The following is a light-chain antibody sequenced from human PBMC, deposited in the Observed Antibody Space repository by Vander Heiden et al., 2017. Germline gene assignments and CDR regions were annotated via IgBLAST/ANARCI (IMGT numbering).Light chain of an antibody. V-gene: IGKV3-15*01. CDR1: QTVNIN. J-gene: IGKJ1*01. CDR2: GAS. Sequence: EIVMTQSPATLSVSPGERATLSCRASQTVNINLAWYQQRPGQAPRLLISGASARATGTPARFSGSGSGTEFTLTISSLLSEDFAVYYCQQYSDWPRTFGQGTKVEIK. CDR3: QQYSDWPRT.